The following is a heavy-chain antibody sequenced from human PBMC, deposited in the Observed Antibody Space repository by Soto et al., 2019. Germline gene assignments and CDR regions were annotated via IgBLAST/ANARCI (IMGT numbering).Heavy chain of an antibody. Sequence: SETLSLTCAVSGGSISSAGYSWSWIRQPPGKGLEWIGYIFHTGSTYYNPSLKSRVTISIDRSKNQFSLNLSSVTAADTAVYYCARENRLGTYYFDHWGQGTLVTVSS. CDR2: IFHTGST. CDR1: GGSISSAGYS. J-gene: IGHJ4*02. V-gene: IGHV4-30-2*01. D-gene: IGHD7-27*01. CDR3: ARENRLGTYYFDH.